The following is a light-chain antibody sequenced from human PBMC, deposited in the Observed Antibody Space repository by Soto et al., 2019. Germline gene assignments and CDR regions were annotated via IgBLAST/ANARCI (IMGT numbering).Light chain of an antibody. CDR2: DAS. J-gene: IGKJ5*01. Sequence: DIQMTQSPSSLSASVGDRVTITCQASQTINNYLNLYQQKPERAPKLLIYDASNLEAGVPSRFGGSGSGTDFTFTISRLQPEDIATYYWQQYENLPTFGQGTRVEIK. V-gene: IGKV1-33*01. CDR3: QQYENLPT. CDR1: QTINNY.